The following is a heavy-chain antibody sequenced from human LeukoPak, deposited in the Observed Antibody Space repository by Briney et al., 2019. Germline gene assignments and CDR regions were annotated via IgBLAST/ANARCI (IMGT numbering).Heavy chain of an antibody. J-gene: IGHJ4*02. V-gene: IGHV3-11*01. D-gene: IGHD3-22*01. CDR1: GFTFSDYY. Sequence: PGGSLRLSCAASGFTFSDYYMSWIRQAPGKGLEWVSYIGSGGRTIYYADSVKGRFTISRDNAKNSLYLQLNSLRADDTAVYYCARDVREYYYDSGGRGGFDLWGQGTLVTVSS. CDR2: IGSGGRTI. CDR3: ARDVREYYYDSGGRGGFDL.